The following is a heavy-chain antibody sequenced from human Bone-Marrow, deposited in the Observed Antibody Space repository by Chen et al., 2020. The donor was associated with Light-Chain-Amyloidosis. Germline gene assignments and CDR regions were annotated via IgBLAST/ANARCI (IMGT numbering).Heavy chain of an antibody. CDR2: IRSKANSYAT. CDR3: TRHSHGSGSYGY. V-gene: IGHV3-73*02. Sequence: EVQLVESGGGLVQPGGSLKLSCAASGFTFSGSAMHWVRQASGKGLEWVGRIRSKANSYATAYAASVKGRFTISRDDSKNTAYLQMNSLKTEDTAVYYCTRHSHGSGSYGYWGQGTLVTVSS. D-gene: IGHD3-10*01. CDR1: GFTFSGSA. J-gene: IGHJ4*02.